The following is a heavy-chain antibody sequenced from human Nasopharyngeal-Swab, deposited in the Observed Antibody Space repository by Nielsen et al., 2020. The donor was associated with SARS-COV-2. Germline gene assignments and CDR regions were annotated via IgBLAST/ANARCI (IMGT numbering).Heavy chain of an antibody. D-gene: IGHD2-21*01. V-gene: IGHV3-73*01. Sequence: GESLKISCAASGFTFSDSAIHWVRQASGKGLEWVGRIRSKGNTYATAYAASVKGRFIIFRDDPTNTAYLQMNSLKSDDTAVYYCTRCGGGCYWGRDYWGQGTLVTVSS. CDR1: GFTFSDSA. CDR3: TRCGGGCYWGRDY. J-gene: IGHJ4*02. CDR2: IRSKGNTYAT.